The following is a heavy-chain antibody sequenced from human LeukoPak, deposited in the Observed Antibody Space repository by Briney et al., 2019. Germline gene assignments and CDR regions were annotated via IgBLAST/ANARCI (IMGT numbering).Heavy chain of an antibody. CDR2: IWYDGSNK. CDR3: VKESGFMVAPNSAFDI. J-gene: IGHJ3*02. Sequence: GGSLRLSCAASGFTFSKYGMHWVRQAPGKGLEWVAVIWYDGSNKYYADSVKGRFTISRDNSKNTLYLQMSSLRAEDTAVYYCVKESGFMVAPNSAFDIWGQGTMVTVSS. D-gene: IGHD4/OR15-4a*01. CDR1: GFTFSKYG. V-gene: IGHV3-30*02.